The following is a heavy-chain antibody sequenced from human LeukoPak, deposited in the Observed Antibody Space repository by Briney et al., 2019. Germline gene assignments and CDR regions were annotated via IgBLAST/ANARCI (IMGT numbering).Heavy chain of an antibody. J-gene: IGHJ4*02. CDR2: ISAYNGNT. Sequence: ASVKVSCKASGYTFTSYGISWVRQAPGQGLEWMGWISAYNGNTNYAQKLQGRVTMTTDTSTSTAYMELRSLRSDDTAVYCCARDDSSGYPFDYWGQGTLVTVSS. V-gene: IGHV1-18*01. CDR3: ARDDSSGYPFDY. D-gene: IGHD3-22*01. CDR1: GYTFTSYG.